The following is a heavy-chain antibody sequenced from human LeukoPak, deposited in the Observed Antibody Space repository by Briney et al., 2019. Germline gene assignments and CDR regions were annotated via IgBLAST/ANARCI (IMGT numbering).Heavy chain of an antibody. D-gene: IGHD6-13*01. Sequence: PGRSLRLSCAASGFTFSSYGMHGVRQAPGKGLEWVAVISYDGSNKYYADSVKGRFTISRDNSKNTLYLQMNSLRAEDTAVYYCAKWGSSWYYDYWGQGTLVTVSS. CDR3: AKWGSSWYYDY. CDR2: ISYDGSNK. V-gene: IGHV3-30*18. J-gene: IGHJ4*02. CDR1: GFTFSSYG.